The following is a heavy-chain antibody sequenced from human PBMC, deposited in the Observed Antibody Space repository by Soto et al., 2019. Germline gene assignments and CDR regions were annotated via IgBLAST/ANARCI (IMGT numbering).Heavy chain of an antibody. V-gene: IGHV4-4*07. D-gene: IGHD5-18*01. CDR3: AGGDGYSYGSDYYGMDV. Sequence: SETLSLTCTVSGGSINSYYRSWIRQPAGKGLEWIGRIYTSGSTNYNPSLKSRVTMSVDTSKNQFSLKLSSVTAADTAVYYCAGGDGYSYGSDYYGMDVWGQGTTVTVSS. CDR1: GGSINSYY. CDR2: IYTSGST. J-gene: IGHJ6*02.